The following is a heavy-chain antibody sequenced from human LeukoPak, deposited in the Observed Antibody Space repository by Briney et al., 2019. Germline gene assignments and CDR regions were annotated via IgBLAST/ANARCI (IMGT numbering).Heavy chain of an antibody. Sequence: GGSLRLSCAASGFTFSSYAMHWVRQAPGKGLEWVAVISYDGSNKYYADSVKGRFTISRDNSKNTLYLQMNSLRAEDTAVSYCARDPGSDGYYFDYWGQGTLVTVSS. J-gene: IGHJ4*02. CDR2: ISYDGSNK. CDR1: GFTFSSYA. V-gene: IGHV3-30-3*01. CDR3: ARDPGSDGYYFDY. D-gene: IGHD4-17*01.